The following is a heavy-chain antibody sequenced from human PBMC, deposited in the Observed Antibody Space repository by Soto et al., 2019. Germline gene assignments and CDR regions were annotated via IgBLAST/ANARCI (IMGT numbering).Heavy chain of an antibody. CDR1: GFSVDFNY. CDR2: IYSDGST. V-gene: IGHV3-66*04. CDR3: ARRVPFSYCMDV. Sequence: GGSLRLSCAASGFSVDFNYMSWVRQAPARGLEWVSTIYSDGSTYFADSVKGRFSVSRDNSKNILVLQMNSLRGEDTAVYFCARRVPFSYCMDVWGEGTTVTVSS. J-gene: IGHJ6*04.